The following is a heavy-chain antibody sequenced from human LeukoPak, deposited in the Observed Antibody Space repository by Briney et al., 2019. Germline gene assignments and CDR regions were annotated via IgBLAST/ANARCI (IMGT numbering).Heavy chain of an antibody. J-gene: IGHJ4*02. V-gene: IGHV4-34*12. CDR2: IFFSGST. CDR3: ARHGIDVLLKDYYFDY. D-gene: IGHD3-16*01. Sequence: SETLSLTCAVYGGSFSGYYWSWIRQPPGKGLEWIGSIFFSGSTYYNPSLKSRVTISVDTSKNQFSLRLSSVTAADTAVYYCARHGIDVLLKDYYFDYWGQGTRVTVSS. CDR1: GGSFSGYY.